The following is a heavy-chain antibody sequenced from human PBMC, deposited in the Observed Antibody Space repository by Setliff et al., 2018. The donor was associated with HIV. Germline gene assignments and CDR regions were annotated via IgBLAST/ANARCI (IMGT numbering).Heavy chain of an antibody. D-gene: IGHD3-22*01. V-gene: IGHV1-18*01. CDR2: ISPYNGDT. CDR3: VRGVTRDISGYYRDEYFQH. CDR1: GYRFNTYG. Sequence: GASVKVSCKASGYRFNTYGISWVRQAPGQGLKWMGWISPYNGDTRFAQSLQGRVTLTTDTSTNTAYMEMRTLRSDDTAVYYCVRGVTRDISGYYRDEYFQHWGQGTPVTVSS. J-gene: IGHJ1*01.